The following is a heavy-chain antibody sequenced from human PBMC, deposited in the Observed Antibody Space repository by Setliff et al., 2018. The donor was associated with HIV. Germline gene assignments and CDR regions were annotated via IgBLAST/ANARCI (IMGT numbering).Heavy chain of an antibody. CDR1: GGTFSSYA. J-gene: IGHJ4*02. D-gene: IGHD2-15*01. CDR3: ARVYCSGGSCFTFDY. Sequence: ASVKVSCKASGGTFSSYAISWVRQAPGQGLEWMGGIIPIFGTANYAQKFQGRVTITADESTSTAYMELSSLRSEDTAVYYCARVYCSGGSCFTFDYWGQGTLVTVSS. CDR2: IIPIFGTA. V-gene: IGHV1-69*13.